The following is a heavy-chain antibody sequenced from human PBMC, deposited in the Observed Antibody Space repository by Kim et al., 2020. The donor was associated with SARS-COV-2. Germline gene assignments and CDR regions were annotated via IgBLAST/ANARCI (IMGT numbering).Heavy chain of an antibody. J-gene: IGHJ6*02. Sequence: SQTLSLTCAISGDSVSSNSAAWNWIRQSPSRGLEWLGRTYYRSKWYNDYAVSVKSRITINPDTSKNQVSLQVNSVTPDDTALYYCARQKGGGPDYSGMDVWGQGITVTVSS. CDR1: GDSVSSNSAA. CDR3: ARQKGGGPDYSGMDV. CDR2: TYYRSKWYN. D-gene: IGHD2-15*01. V-gene: IGHV6-1*01.